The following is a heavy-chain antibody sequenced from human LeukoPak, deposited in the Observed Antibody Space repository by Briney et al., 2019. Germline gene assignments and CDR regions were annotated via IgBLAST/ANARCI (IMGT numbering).Heavy chain of an antibody. D-gene: IGHD5-12*01. J-gene: IGHJ4*02. CDR1: GFIFSDSW. CDR2: IEKNGSGK. V-gene: IGHV3-7*03. CDR3: AKDRADVVPTMVLDY. Sequence: GGSLRLSCTVSGFIFSDSWMAWIRQAPGKGLEWVAIIEKNGSGKNYVDSVKGRFIISRDNAKNSLFLQLNSLRAEDTAVYYCAKDRADVVPTMVLDYWGQGTLVTVSS.